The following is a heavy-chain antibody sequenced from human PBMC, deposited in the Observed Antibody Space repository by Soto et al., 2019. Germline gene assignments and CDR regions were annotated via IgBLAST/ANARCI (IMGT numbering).Heavy chain of an antibody. J-gene: IGHJ6*02. CDR3: AQIGVVGSGRENLYYYYGMDV. CDR1: GFTFSSYG. V-gene: IGHV3-33*01. Sequence: PGGSLRLSCAASGFTFSSYGMHWVRQAPGKGLEWVAVIWYDGSNKYYADSVKGRFTISRDNSKNTLYLQMNSLRAEDTAVYYCAQIGVVGSGRENLYYYYGMDVWGQGTTVTVSS. CDR2: IWYDGSNK. D-gene: IGHD3-10*01.